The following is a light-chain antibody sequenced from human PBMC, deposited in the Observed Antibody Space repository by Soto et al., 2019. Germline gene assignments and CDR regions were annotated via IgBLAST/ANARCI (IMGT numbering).Light chain of an antibody. V-gene: IGKV3-20*01. CDR3: QQYGSSGT. CDR2: GAS. Sequence: EVVMTQSPATLSVSPGERATLSCRASQSVSSSNLGWYHQKPGRAPRLLIYGASNRATGIPDRFSGSGSGTDFTLTISRLEPEDFAVYYCQQYGSSGTFGQGTKVDIK. CDR1: QSVSSSN. J-gene: IGKJ1*01.